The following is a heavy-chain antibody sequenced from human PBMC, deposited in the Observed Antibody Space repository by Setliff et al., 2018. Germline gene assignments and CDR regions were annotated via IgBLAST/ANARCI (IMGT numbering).Heavy chain of an antibody. CDR2: IYASGST. CDR1: GGSISSYS. V-gene: IGHV4-4*08. D-gene: IGHD1-26*01. J-gene: IGHJ6*03. CDR3: ARAPPNRYSGSYEYFYMDV. Sequence: PSETLSLTCTVSGGSISSYSWSWIRQPPGKGLEWIGYIYASGSTNYNPSLKSRVTLSVDTSKNQFSLKVSSVTAADTAVYYCARAPPNRYSGSYEYFYMDVWGKGTTVTVSS.